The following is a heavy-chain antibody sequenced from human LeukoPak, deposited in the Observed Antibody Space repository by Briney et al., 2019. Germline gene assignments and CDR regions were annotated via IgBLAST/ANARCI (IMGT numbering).Heavy chain of an antibody. V-gene: IGHV3-23*01. J-gene: IGHJ4*02. Sequence: GGSLRLSCAASGFTFSSYAMSWVRQAPGKGLEWVSGIGASGGNTYYADSVKGRFTISRDNSKNTLYLQMNSLRAEDTAVYYCAKDLGGGYLTLDYWGQGTLVTVSS. CDR2: IGASGGNT. CDR1: GFTFSSYA. D-gene: IGHD3-22*01. CDR3: AKDLGGGYLTLDY.